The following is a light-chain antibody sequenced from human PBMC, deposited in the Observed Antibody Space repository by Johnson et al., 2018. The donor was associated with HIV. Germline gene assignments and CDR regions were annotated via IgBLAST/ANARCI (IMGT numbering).Light chain of an antibody. CDR2: ENN. J-gene: IGLJ1*01. V-gene: IGLV1-51*02. CDR1: SSNIGNNY. Sequence: QSVLTQPPSVSAAPGQKVTISCSGSSSNIGNNYVSWYQQLPGTAPKLLFYENNKRPSGIPDRFSGSKSGTSATLGITGLQTGDEADYYCGTWDSSLSVYVFGTGTKVTVL. CDR3: GTWDSSLSVYV.